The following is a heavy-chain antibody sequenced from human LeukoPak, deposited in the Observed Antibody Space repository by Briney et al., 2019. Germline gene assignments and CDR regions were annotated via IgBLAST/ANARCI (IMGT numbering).Heavy chain of an antibody. D-gene: IGHD1-26*01. CDR1: GFTFSGYS. J-gene: IGHJ3*02. CDR2: IRSSSSYI. Sequence: GGSLRLSCAASGFTFSGYSMNWVRQAPGKGLEWVASIRSSSSYIYSADSLKGRFTISRDNAKNSLYLQMNSLRAEDTAVYYCARDLSGSYLGAFDIWGQGTMVTVSS. CDR3: ARDLSGSYLGAFDI. V-gene: IGHV3-21*01.